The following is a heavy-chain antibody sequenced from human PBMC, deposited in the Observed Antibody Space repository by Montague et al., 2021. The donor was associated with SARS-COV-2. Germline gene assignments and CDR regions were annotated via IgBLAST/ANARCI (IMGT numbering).Heavy chain of an antibody. CDR3: AGDQGLRGWFDP. CDR1: GVVELRRRS. CDR2: LLEKKTTT. V-gene: IGHV4-61*01. Sequence: SETLSLTCTVSGVVELRRRSEEHTSELQSLAYLVCRLLLEKKTTTYYNSSLKSRVTISVDTSKNPFSLKLSSVTAADTAVYFCAGDQGLRGWFDPWGQGTLVAVSS. J-gene: IGHJ5*02.